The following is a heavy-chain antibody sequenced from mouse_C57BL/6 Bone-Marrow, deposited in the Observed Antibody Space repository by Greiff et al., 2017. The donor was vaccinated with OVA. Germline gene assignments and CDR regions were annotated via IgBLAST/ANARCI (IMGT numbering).Heavy chain of an antibody. J-gene: IGHJ4*01. V-gene: IGHV1-81*01. CDR3: ASEEGDAMDY. CDR1: GYTFTSYG. Sequence: LVESGAELARPGASVKLSCKASGYTFTSYGISWVKQRTGQGLEWIGEIYPRSGNTYYNEKFKGKATLTADKSSSTAYMELRSLTSEDSAVYFCASEEGDAMDYWGQGTSVTVSS. CDR2: IYPRSGNT.